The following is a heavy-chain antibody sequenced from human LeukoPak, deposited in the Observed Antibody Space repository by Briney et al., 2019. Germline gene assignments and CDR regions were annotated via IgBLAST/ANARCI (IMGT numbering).Heavy chain of an antibody. J-gene: IGHJ5*02. V-gene: IGHV4-39*07. CDR1: GGSIRSLGYS. CDR2: MYYTGTT. Sequence: SETLSLTCSVSGGSIRSLGYSWGWIRQPPGKGLEWIASMYYTGTTYYNPSLKSRVTMSVDTSKNQFSLNLTSVTPADTAVFYCARSVSAYAGRGWFDPWGQGTLVTVSS. CDR3: ARSVSAYAGRGWFDP. D-gene: IGHD5-12*01.